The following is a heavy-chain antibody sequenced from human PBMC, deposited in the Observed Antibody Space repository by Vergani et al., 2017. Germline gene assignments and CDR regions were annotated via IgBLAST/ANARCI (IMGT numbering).Heavy chain of an antibody. J-gene: IGHJ4*02. Sequence: QVQLQESGPRLVKPSQTLSLTCTVSGGSVDVDEFSWSWIRQSPGKGLEWIGNIYFSGSTNHNPSLKSRVSMTVDTSKNQFFLKLTSVTAADTAVYFCARSPDTGDSIDSWGQGTLVTVSS. D-gene: IGHD1-14*01. CDR2: IYFSGST. V-gene: IGHV4-30-4*08. CDR1: GGSVDVDEFS. CDR3: ARSPDTGDSIDS.